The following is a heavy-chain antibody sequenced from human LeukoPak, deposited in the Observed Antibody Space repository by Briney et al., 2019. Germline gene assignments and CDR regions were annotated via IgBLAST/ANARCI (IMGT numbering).Heavy chain of an antibody. CDR3: AKALEQQAVAGTYSYYYMDV. D-gene: IGHD6-19*01. Sequence: PGGSLRLSCAASGFTFSSYAMHWVRQAPGKGLEWVAVISYDGSNKYYADSVKGRFTISRDNSKNTLSLQMNSLRVEDTAVYYCAKALEQQAVAGTYSYYYMDVWGKGTTVTVSS. CDR2: ISYDGSNK. CDR1: GFTFSSYA. V-gene: IGHV3-30-3*01. J-gene: IGHJ6*03.